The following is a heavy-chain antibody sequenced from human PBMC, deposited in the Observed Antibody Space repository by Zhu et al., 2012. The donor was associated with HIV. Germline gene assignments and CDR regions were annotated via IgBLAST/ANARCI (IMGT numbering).Heavy chain of an antibody. CDR1: GYSISSGYH. CDR3: ARRLEPGXGVAGPYFDY. Sequence: QVQLQESGPGLVRPSETLSLMCTVSGYSISSGYHWGWIRQSPGQGLEWIANVYQSGRTYYNPSLKSRVVISVDTSNNQFSLKVNSVTASDTAVYYCARRLEPGXGVAGPYFDYWGQGILVTVSA. J-gene: IGHJ4*02. D-gene: IGHD6-19*01. V-gene: IGHV4-38-2*02. CDR2: VYQSGRT.